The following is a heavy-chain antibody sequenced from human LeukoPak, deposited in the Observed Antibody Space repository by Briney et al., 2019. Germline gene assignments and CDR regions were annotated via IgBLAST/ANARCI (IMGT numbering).Heavy chain of an antibody. J-gene: IGHJ3*02. CDR1: GYTFTSYG. V-gene: IGHV1-2*02. CDR2: INPNSGGT. D-gene: IGHD6-19*01. Sequence: ASVKVSCKASGYTFTSYGMHWVRQAPGQGLEWMGWINPNSGGTNYAQKFQGRVTMTRDTSISTAYMELSRLRSDDTAVYYCARDQEASSGWGAFDIWGQGTMVTVSS. CDR3: ARDQEASSGWGAFDI.